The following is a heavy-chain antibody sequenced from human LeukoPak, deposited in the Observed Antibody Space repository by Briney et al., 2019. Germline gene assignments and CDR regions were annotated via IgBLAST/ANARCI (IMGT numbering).Heavy chain of an antibody. CDR2: INHSGST. CDR3: ARLNMAAAGYFDY. J-gene: IGHJ4*02. Sequence: PSETLSLTCAVYGGSFSYYYWSWIRQPPGKTLEWIGEINHSGSTNYNPSLKSRVTISVDTSKNQFSLKLSSVTAADTAVYYCARLNMAAAGYFDYWGQGTLVTVSS. D-gene: IGHD6-25*01. CDR1: GGSFSYYY. V-gene: IGHV4-34*01.